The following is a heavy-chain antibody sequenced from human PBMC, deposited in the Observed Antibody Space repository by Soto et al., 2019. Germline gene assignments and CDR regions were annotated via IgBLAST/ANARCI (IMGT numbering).Heavy chain of an antibody. D-gene: IGHD2-15*01. CDR1: GFTFSSYS. CDR2: ISSSSSTI. Sequence: GGSLRLSCAASGFTFSSYSMNWVRQAPGKGLEWVSYISSSSSTIYYADSVKGRFTISRDNAKNSLYLQMNSLRAEDTAVYYCARSLGVAAPYYYYYMDVWGKGTTVTVS. V-gene: IGHV3-48*01. J-gene: IGHJ6*03. CDR3: ARSLGVAAPYYYYYMDV.